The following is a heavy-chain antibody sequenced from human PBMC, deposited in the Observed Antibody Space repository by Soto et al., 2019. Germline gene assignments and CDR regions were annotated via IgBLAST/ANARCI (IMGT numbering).Heavy chain of an antibody. CDR3: AREGSGRSFDY. CDR1: GGSISSYY. D-gene: IGHD6-19*01. J-gene: IGHJ4*02. CDR2: IYYSGST. Sequence: ETLSLTCTVSGGSISSYYWSWIRQPPGKGLEWIGYIYYSGSTNYNPSLKSRVTISVDTSKNQFSLKLSSVTAADTAVYYCAREGSGRSFDYWGQGTLVTVSS. V-gene: IGHV4-59*01.